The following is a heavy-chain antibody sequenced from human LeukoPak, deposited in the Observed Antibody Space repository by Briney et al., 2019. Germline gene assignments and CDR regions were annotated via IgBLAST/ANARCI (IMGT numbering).Heavy chain of an antibody. CDR2: IYYSGST. V-gene: IGHV4-31*03. Sequence: SETLSLTCTVSGGSISSGDYYWSWIRQHPGKGLEWIGYIYYSGSTYYNPSLKSRVTISVDTSKNQFSLKLSSVTAAVTAVYYCARIRGYSGYDSLGVDYWGQGTLVTVSS. J-gene: IGHJ4*02. CDR1: GGSISSGDYY. D-gene: IGHD5-12*01. CDR3: ARIRGYSGYDSLGVDY.